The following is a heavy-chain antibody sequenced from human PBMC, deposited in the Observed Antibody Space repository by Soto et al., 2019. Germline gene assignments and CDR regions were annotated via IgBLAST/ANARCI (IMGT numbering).Heavy chain of an antibody. J-gene: IGHJ4*02. CDR3: RRANDFDY. CDR2: ISTSSSYI. Sequence: GGSLRLSCAASGFTFSSYTMNWVRQAPGKGLEWVSFISTSSSYIYYADSVKGRFTISRDNAKNSLYLQMNSLRAEDTAVYYCRRANDFDYWGQGTLVTVSS. V-gene: IGHV3-21*01. CDR1: GFTFSSYT.